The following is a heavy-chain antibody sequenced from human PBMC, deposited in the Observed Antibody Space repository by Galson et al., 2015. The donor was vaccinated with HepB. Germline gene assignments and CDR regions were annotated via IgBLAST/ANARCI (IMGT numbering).Heavy chain of an antibody. D-gene: IGHD3/OR15-3a*01. Sequence: LSLTCTVSGYSISSGYYWGWIRQPPGRGLEWIGSIYHSGSTYYNPSLKSRVTISVDTSKNQFSLKLSSVTAADTAVYYCARDVAPGLISPPDYNWFGPWGQGTLVTVSS. CDR2: IYHSGST. V-gene: IGHV4-38-2*02. CDR1: GYSISSGYY. J-gene: IGHJ5*02. CDR3: ARDVAPGLISPPDYNWFGP.